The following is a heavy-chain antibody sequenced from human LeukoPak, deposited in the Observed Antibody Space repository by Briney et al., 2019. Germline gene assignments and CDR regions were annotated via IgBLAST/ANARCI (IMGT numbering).Heavy chain of an antibody. V-gene: IGHV1-2*02. CDR2: INPNSGGT. D-gene: IGHD2-15*01. Sequence: ASVKVSCKASGYTFTGYYMHWVRQAPGQGLEWKGWINPNSGGTNYAQKLQGRVTMTTDTSTSTAYMELRSLRSDDTAVYYCARVGYCSGGSCYPSYFQHWGQGTLVTVSS. CDR3: ARVGYCSGGSCYPSYFQH. J-gene: IGHJ1*01. CDR1: GYTFTGYY.